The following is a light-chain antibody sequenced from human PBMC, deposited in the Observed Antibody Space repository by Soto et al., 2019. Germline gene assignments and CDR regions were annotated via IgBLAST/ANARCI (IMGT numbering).Light chain of an antibody. V-gene: IGKV3-15*01. CDR2: AAS. Sequence: EIVLTQSPGTLSLSSGERATLSCRASQSISSNLAWYQQKPGQAPRLLIYAASTRATGIPARFSGSGSGTDFTLTISSLQSEDFAVYYCQQYINWLRTFGQGTKVDIK. CDR3: QQYINWLRT. CDR1: QSISSN. J-gene: IGKJ1*01.